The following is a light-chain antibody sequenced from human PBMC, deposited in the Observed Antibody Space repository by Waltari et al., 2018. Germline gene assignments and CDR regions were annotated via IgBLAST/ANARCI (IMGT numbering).Light chain of an antibody. CDR1: SGHSNYA. CDR3: QTWGTGIQV. CDR2: VDSDGSH. Sequence: QLVLTQSPSASASLGTSVRLTCTLSSGHSNYAIAWHQQQPEKGPRYLMKVDSDGSHSKGDGIPHRFSASSSGSERYLTISSLQSEDEADYYCQTWGTGIQVFGGGTRLTGL. V-gene: IGLV4-69*01. J-gene: IGLJ2*01.